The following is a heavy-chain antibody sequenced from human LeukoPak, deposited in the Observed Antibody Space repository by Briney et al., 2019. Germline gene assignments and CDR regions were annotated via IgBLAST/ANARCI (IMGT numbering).Heavy chain of an antibody. CDR3: ARRGVVAPPDY. CDR2: IYYSGST. CDR1: GGSISSSSYY. D-gene: IGHD2-15*01. V-gene: IGHV4-39*07. Sequence: SETLSLTCTVSGGSISSSSYYWGWIRQPPGKGLEWIGSIYYSGSTYYNPSLKSRVTISVDTSKNQFSLKLSSVTAADTAVYYCARRGVVAPPDYWGQGTLVTVSS. J-gene: IGHJ4*02.